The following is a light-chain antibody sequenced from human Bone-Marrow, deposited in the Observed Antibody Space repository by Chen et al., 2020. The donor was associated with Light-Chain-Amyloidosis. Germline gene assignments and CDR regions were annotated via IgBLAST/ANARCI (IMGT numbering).Light chain of an antibody. CDR2: EDN. CDR3: QSYDSTNLV. V-gene: IGLV6-57*03. J-gene: IGLJ3*02. Sequence: NFMLTQPHSVSESPGKTVIISCTRSGGSIASNYVQWYQQRPGSAPTTVIYEDNQRPSGVPDRFSGSIDSSSNFASLTISGLKTEDEADYYCQSYDSTNLVFGGGTKLTVL. CDR1: GGSIASNY.